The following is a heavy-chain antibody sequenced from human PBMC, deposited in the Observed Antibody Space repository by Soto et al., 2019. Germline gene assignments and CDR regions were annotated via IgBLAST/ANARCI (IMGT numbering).Heavy chain of an antibody. CDR1: GFTFSSYG. D-gene: IGHD5-12*01. Sequence: PGGSLRLSCAAPGFTFSSYGMHWVRQAPGKGLEWVAVISYDGSNKYYADSVKGRFTISRDNSKNTLYLQMNSLRAEDTAVYYCAKGGDGYNPDPIDYWGQGTLVTVSS. J-gene: IGHJ4*02. CDR2: ISYDGSNK. V-gene: IGHV3-30*18. CDR3: AKGGDGYNPDPIDY.